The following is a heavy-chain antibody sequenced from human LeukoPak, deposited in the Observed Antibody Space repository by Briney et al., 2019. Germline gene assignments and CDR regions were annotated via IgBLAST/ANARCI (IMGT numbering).Heavy chain of an antibody. V-gene: IGHV4-59*08. Sequence: SQTLSLTCTVSGGSISSYNGGWIRHPPGKGLGRIWYIYYSGSTNYKPSPKSRVTISVDTSKNQFSLKLSSVTAADTAVYYCVRRTQDWSGYHDAFDIWGQGTMVTVSS. D-gene: IGHD3-3*01. CDR2: IYYSGST. CDR1: GGSISSYN. J-gene: IGHJ3*02. CDR3: VRRTQDWSGYHDAFDI.